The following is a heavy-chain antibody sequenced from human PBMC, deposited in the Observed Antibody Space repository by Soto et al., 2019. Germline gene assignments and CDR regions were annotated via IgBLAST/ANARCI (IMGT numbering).Heavy chain of an antibody. D-gene: IGHD2-2*02. CDR3: ARDSGYCSTTSCYTRWFDP. J-gene: IGHJ5*02. CDR1: GGTFSSYA. V-gene: IGHV1-69*01. Sequence: QVQLVQSGAEVKKPGSSMKVSCKASGGTFSSYAISWVRQAPGQGLEWMGGIIPMFGTANYAQKFQGRVTITADESTSTAYMERSSLRSEDTAVYYCARDSGYCSTTSCYTRWFDPWGQGTLVTVSS. CDR2: IIPMFGTA.